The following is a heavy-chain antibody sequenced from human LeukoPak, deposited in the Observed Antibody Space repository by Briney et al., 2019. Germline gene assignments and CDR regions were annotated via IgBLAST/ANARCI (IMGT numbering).Heavy chain of an antibody. Sequence: GGSLRPSCAASGFTVSSNYMNWVRQAPGKGLEWVSVVSSGGDTYYADSVRGRFVISRDHSKNTLYLQMNGLRAEDTAVYYCTRGVWDWGQGTLVTVSS. J-gene: IGHJ4*02. V-gene: IGHV3-53*01. CDR2: VSSGGDT. CDR1: GFTVSSNY. CDR3: TRGVWD. D-gene: IGHD1-26*01.